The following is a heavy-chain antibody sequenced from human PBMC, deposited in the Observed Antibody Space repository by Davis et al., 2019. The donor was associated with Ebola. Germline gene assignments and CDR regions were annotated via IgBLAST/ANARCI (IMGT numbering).Heavy chain of an antibody. Sequence: ASVKVSCKASGYTFTSYGISWVRHAPGQGLEWMGWINPNSGGTNYAQKFQGWVTMTRDTSISTAYMELSRLRSDDTAVYYCARDLFGCNGGSCYPYYYYGMDVWGQGTTVTVSS. CDR1: GYTFTSYG. J-gene: IGHJ6*02. CDR2: INPNSGGT. V-gene: IGHV1-2*04. D-gene: IGHD2-15*01. CDR3: ARDLFGCNGGSCYPYYYYGMDV.